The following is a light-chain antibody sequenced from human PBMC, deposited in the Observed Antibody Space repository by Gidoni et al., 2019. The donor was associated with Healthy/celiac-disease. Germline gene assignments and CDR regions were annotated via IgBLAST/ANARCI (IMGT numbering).Light chain of an antibody. CDR3: SSYTSSSTPVV. CDR2: EVS. J-gene: IGLJ2*01. CDR1: SSDVGGYKY. V-gene: IGLV2-14*01. Sequence: QSALTQPASVSGSPGQSITISCTGTSSDVGGYKYVSWYQQHPGKAPKPIIYEVSNRPSGVSNRFSGSKSGNTASLTISGLQAEDEADYYCSSYTSSSTPVVFGGGTKLTVL.